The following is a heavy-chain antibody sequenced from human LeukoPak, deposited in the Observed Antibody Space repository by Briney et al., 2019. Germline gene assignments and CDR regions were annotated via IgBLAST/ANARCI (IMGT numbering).Heavy chain of an antibody. J-gene: IGHJ4*02. CDR1: GGSISSSSYY. CDR3: ASFPYYYDSRAVDY. CDR2: IYYSGST. Sequence: PSETLSLTCTVSGGSISSSSYYWGWIRQPPGKGLEWIGSIYYSGSTYYNPSLKSRVTISVDTSKNQFSLKLSSVTAADTAVYYCASFPYYYDSRAVDYWGQGTLVTVSS. D-gene: IGHD3-22*01. V-gene: IGHV4-39*01.